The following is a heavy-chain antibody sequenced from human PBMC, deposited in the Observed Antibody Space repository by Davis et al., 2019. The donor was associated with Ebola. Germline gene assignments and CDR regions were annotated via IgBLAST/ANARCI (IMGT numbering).Heavy chain of an antibody. J-gene: IGHJ4*02. Sequence: AASVKVSCKASVYTFTGYYMHWVRQAPGQGLEWMGWINPNSGGTNYAQKFQGRVTMTRDTSITTAYMELSRLRSDDTAVYYCARDGSTSDQKSGELDYWGQGPLVTVSS. CDR1: VYTFTGYY. CDR3: ARDGSTSDQKSGELDY. D-gene: IGHD7-27*01. V-gene: IGHV1-2*02. CDR2: INPNSGGT.